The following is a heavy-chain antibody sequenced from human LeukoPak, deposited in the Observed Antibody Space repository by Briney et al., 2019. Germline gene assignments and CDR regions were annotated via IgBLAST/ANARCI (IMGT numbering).Heavy chain of an antibody. CDR3: PNSIRIFGMCSYFDF. CDR1: GGSISSYY. D-gene: IGHD3-3*01. J-gene: IGHJ4*02. V-gene: IGHV4-59*01. Sequence: PSETLSLTCTVSGGSISSYYWSWIRQPPGKGLEWIGYIYYSGSINYNPSLKSRVTISVDTSKNQFSLKLSSVTAADTSVYSCPNSIRIFGMCSYFDFGDQGNRVTVS. CDR2: IYYSGSI.